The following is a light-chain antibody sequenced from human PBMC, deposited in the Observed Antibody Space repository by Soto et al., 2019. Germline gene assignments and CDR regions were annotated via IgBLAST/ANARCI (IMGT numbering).Light chain of an antibody. CDR1: QTISTW. Sequence: DIQMTQYPSILSASVGDRVAITCRASQTISTWLAWYQLKPGKAPKLLIFDASSLESGVPSRFGGSGSGTEFTLTISSLQPDDFATYYCQQYNTDSWTFGQGTKVEVK. J-gene: IGKJ1*01. CDR3: QQYNTDSWT. CDR2: DAS. V-gene: IGKV1-5*01.